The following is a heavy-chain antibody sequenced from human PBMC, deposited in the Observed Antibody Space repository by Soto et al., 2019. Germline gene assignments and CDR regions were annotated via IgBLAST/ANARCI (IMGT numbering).Heavy chain of an antibody. J-gene: IGHJ3*02. CDR2: IIPIFGTA. V-gene: IGHV1-69*13. Sequence: SVKVSCKASGYTFTGYYMHWVRQAPGQGLEWMGWIIPIFGTADYAQKFQGRVTITADESTSTAYMELSSLRSEDTAVYYCARYCTNGVCYRGHAFDIWGQGTMVTVSS. CDR3: ARYCTNGVCYRGHAFDI. CDR1: GYTFTGYY. D-gene: IGHD2-8*01.